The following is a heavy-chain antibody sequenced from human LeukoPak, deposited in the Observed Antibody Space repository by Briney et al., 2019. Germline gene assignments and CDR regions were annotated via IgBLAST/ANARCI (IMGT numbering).Heavy chain of an antibody. CDR3: ASTSMVRGVIHAY. V-gene: IGHV4-59*01. Sequence: SETLSLTCTVSGGSISSYYWSWIRQPPGKGLEWIGYIYYSGSTNYNPSLKSRVTISVDTSKNQFSLKLSSVTAADTAVYYCASTSMVRGVIHAYWGQGTLVTVSS. J-gene: IGHJ4*02. D-gene: IGHD3-10*01. CDR2: IYYSGST. CDR1: GGSISSYY.